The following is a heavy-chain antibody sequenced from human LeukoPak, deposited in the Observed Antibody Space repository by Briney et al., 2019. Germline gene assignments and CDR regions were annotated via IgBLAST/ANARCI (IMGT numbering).Heavy chain of an antibody. CDR1: GFTFSSYE. J-gene: IGHJ4*02. CDR2: ISSSGTTT. V-gene: IGHV3-48*03. Sequence: PGGSLRLSCAASGFTFSSYEMNWVRQAPGKGLEWVSYISSSGTTTYYADSVKGRFTISRDDSKNTLSLQMDSLSAEDTALYYCAKYISDSGAYYAFDYWGQGTLVTVSS. CDR3: AKYISDSGAYYAFDY. D-gene: IGHD3-10*01.